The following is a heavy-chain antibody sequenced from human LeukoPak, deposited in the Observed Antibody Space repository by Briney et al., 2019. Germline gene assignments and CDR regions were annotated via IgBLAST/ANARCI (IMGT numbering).Heavy chain of an antibody. V-gene: IGHV1-2*02. J-gene: IGHJ4*02. D-gene: IGHD4-17*01. CDR2: INPNSGGT. Sequence: ASVKVSCKASGYTFTGYYMHWVRQAPGQGLEWMGWINPNSGGTNYAQKFQGRVTMTRDTSISTAYMELSRLRSDDTAVYYCASDLTTSPREADDYWGQGTLVTVSS. CDR3: ASDLTTSPREADDY. CDR1: GYTFTGYY.